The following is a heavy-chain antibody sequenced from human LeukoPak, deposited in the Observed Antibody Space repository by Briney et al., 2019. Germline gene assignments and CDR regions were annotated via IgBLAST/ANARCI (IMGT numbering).Heavy chain of an antibody. CDR2: IHSSSSTI. CDR1: GFTFSSYS. Sequence: PGGSLRLSCAASGFTFSSYSINWVRQAPGKGLEWISYIHSSSSTIYYADSVKGRFTVSRDNAKSSLYLQMNSLRDEDTAVYYCLRGLSGYFTSASCYGGYYFDYCGQGTLVTVSS. D-gene: IGHD2-2*01. CDR3: LRGLSGYFTSASCYGGYYFDY. J-gene: IGHJ4*02. V-gene: IGHV3-48*02.